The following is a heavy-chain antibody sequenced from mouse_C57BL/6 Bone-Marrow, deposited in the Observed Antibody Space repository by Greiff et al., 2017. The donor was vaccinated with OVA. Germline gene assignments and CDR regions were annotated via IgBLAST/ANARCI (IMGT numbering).Heavy chain of an antibody. CDR2: IDPSDSYT. CDR1: GYTFTSYW. D-gene: IGHD3-1*01. J-gene: IGHJ4*01. CDR3: ARWLGFYAMDY. Sequence: QVQLQQPGAELVKPGASVKLSCKASGYTFTSYWMQWVKQRPGQGLEWIGEIDPSDSYTNYNQKFKGKATLTVDTSSSTAYMQLSSLTSEDSAVYYCARWLGFYAMDYWGQGTSVTGSS. V-gene: IGHV1-50*01.